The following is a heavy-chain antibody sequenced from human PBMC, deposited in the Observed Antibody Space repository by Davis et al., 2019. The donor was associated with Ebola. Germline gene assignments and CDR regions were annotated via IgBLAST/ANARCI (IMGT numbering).Heavy chain of an antibody. CDR2: ISTYGTTI. V-gene: IGHV3-11*01. D-gene: IGHD6-6*01. CDR1: GFTFSDYY. J-gene: IGHJ4*02. Sequence: PGGSLRLSCAASGFTFSDYYMSWIRQAPGKGLEWLSYISTYGTTIYYGDSVKGRFTISRDNAKNFLYLQLSSLRADDTAMYYCARNSAPPDYWGQGALVTVSS. CDR3: ARNSAPPDY.